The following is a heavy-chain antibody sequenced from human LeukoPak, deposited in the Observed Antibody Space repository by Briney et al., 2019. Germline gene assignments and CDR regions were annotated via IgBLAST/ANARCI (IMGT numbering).Heavy chain of an antibody. CDR2: IYYSGST. CDR1: GGSFSGYY. Sequence: SETLSLTCAVYGGSFSGYYWSWIRQPPGKGLEWIGYIYYSGSTNYNPSLKSRVTISVDTSKNQFSLKLSSVTAADTAVYYCARSVPYYYYGMDVWGQGTTVTVSS. CDR3: ARSVPYYYYGMDV. J-gene: IGHJ6*02. V-gene: IGHV4-59*01. D-gene: IGHD2-2*01.